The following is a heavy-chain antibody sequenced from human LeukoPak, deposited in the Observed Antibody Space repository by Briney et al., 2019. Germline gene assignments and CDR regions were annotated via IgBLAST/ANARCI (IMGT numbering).Heavy chain of an antibody. Sequence: GGSLRLSCAASGFTVSSNYMSWVRQAPGKGLEWVSVIYSGGSTYYADSVKGRFTISRDNSKNTLYLQMNSLRAEDTAVYYCARYCSSTSSYTSRAFDIWGQGTMVTVSS. V-gene: IGHV3-53*01. J-gene: IGHJ3*02. CDR1: GFTVSSNY. D-gene: IGHD2-2*02. CDR3: ARYCSSTSSYTSRAFDI. CDR2: IYSGGST.